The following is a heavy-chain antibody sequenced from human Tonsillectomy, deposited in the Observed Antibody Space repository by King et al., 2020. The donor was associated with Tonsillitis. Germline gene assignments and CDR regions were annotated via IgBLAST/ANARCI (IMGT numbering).Heavy chain of an antibody. V-gene: IGHV1-18*01. CDR3: ARVGDIVVVPAAIN. J-gene: IGHJ4*02. D-gene: IGHD2-2*01. Sequence: QLVQSGAEVKKPGASVKVSCKTSGYTFTSYGIIWVRQAPGQGLEGMGWISTYNGNTNYAQRFQGRVTMTTDTSTSTAYMELRSLRSDETAVYYCARVGDIVVVPAAINWGQGTLVTVSS. CDR1: GYTFTSYG. CDR2: ISTYNGNT.